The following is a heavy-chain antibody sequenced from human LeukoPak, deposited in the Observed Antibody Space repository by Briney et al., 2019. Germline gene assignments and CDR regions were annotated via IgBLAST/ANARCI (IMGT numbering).Heavy chain of an antibody. V-gene: IGHV1-46*01. D-gene: IGHD3-22*01. CDR2: INPSGGGT. CDR1: GYTLTTYY. J-gene: IGHJ5*02. CDR3: ARFTMIPGFDP. Sequence: VASVKVSCKASGYTLTTYYLHWVRQAPGQGLEWMGIINPSGGGTTYAQNFQGRVTITADTSTSTAFMELTSLRSDDTAVYYCARFTMIPGFDPWGQGTLVTVSS.